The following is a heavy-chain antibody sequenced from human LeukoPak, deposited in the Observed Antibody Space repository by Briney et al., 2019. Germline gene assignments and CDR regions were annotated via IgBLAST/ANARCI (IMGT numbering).Heavy chain of an antibody. V-gene: IGHV3-53*01. J-gene: IGHJ4*02. D-gene: IGHD2-21*01. CDR1: GGSISSSSYY. Sequence: ETLSLTCTVSGGSISSSSYYWGWIRQPPGKGLEWVSVIYKDGKIYYIDSVKGRFTISRDTSKNTLYLQMNSLRVEDTAVYYCASRHCSGGDCYFAGADPFDHWGQGTLVTVSS. CDR2: IYKDGKI. CDR3: ASRHCSGGDCYFAGADPFDH.